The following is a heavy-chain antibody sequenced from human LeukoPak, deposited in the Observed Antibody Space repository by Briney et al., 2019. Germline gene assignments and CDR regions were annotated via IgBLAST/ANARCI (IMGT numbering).Heavy chain of an antibody. CDR2: IYYSGSA. D-gene: IGHD6-19*01. CDR1: GGSISSYY. J-gene: IGHJ3*02. V-gene: IGHV4-59*01. Sequence: PSETLSLTCTVSGGSISSYYWSWIRQPPGMGLEWIGYIYYSGSANYNPSLKSRVTISVDTSKSQFSLKLSSVTAADTAVYYCAREHSRSSSGWYGAFDIRGQGTMVTVSS. CDR3: AREHSRSSSGWYGAFDI.